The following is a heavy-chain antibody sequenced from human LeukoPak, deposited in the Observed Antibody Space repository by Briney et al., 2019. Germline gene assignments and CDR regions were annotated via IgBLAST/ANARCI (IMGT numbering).Heavy chain of an antibody. CDR1: GFTFSSYA. J-gene: IGHJ4*02. CDR3: AKVRPPRFLEWLSHFDY. Sequence: GGSLRLSRAASGFTFSSYAMSWVRQAPGKGLEWVSAICGSGGSTYYADSVKGRHTISRDNSKNTLYLQINSLRAEDTAVYYYAKVRPPRFLEWLSHFDYWGQGTLVTVSS. D-gene: IGHD3-3*01. CDR2: ICGSGGST. V-gene: IGHV3-23*01.